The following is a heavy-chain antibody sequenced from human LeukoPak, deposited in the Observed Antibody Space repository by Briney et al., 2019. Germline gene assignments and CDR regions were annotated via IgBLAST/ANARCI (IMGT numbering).Heavy chain of an antibody. Sequence: SETLSLTCTVSGGSISSYYWSWIRQPPGKGLEWIGYIYTSGSTNYNPSLKSRVTISVDTSKNQFSLKLSSVTAADTAVYYCARRVPAAIGGHYYYYMDVWGKGTTVTVSS. J-gene: IGHJ6*03. D-gene: IGHD2-2*01. CDR1: GGSISSYY. CDR2: IYTSGST. V-gene: IGHV4-4*09. CDR3: ARRVPAAIGGHYYYYMDV.